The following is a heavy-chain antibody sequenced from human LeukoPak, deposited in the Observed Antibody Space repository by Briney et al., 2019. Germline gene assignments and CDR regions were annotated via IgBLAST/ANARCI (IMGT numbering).Heavy chain of an antibody. Sequence: PGGSLRLSCAASGFTFSSYTMSWVRQAPGKGLEWVSDISGSGGSTYYADSVKGRFTISRDNSKNTLYLQMNSLRAEDTAVYYCAKNSQWFFGRFAEFDYGGQGTLVTVSS. CDR2: ISGSGGST. V-gene: IGHV3-23*01. J-gene: IGHJ4*02. CDR3: AKNSQWFFGRFAEFDY. CDR1: GFTFSSYT. D-gene: IGHD3-22*01.